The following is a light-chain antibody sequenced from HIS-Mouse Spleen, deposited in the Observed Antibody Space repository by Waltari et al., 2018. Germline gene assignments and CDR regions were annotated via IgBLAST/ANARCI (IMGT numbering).Light chain of an antibody. J-gene: IGLJ2*01. V-gene: IGLV3-21*03. CDR3: QVWDSSSDHVV. CDR1: NIGNNS. Sequence: SYVLTQPPSVSVAPGKTARTTCGGNNIGNNSEHGYQQKPGQAPVLVVYDDSDRPSGIPERFSGSNSGNTATLTISRVEAGDEADYYCQVWDSSSDHVVFGGGTKLTVL. CDR2: DDS.